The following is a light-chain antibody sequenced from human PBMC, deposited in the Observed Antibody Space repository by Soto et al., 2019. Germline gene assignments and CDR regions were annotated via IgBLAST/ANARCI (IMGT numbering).Light chain of an antibody. J-gene: IGKJ1*01. CDR2: KAS. CDR1: QSISSW. CDR3: HQYNSSPWT. Sequence: DIQMTQSPSTLSASVGDRLTITCRASQSISSWLAWYQQKPGKAPKLLIYKASSLESGVPSRFSGSGSGTEFTLTISSLQPDDFATYYCHQYNSSPWTFGQGTKVEIK. V-gene: IGKV1-5*03.